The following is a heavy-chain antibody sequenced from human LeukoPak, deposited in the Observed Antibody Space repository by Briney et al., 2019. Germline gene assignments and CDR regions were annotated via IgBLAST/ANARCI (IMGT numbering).Heavy chain of an antibody. V-gene: IGHV4-59*12. CDR3: ARGLNDSWTGENY. CDR2: ISYSGNT. J-gene: IGHJ4*02. D-gene: IGHD3-3*01. CDR1: GGSISSYY. Sequence: SETLSLTCTVSGGSISSYYWSWIRQPPGKGLEWIGYISYSGNTNYNPSLKSRVTISLDTSKSQFSLKVRYVTAADTAVYYCARGLNDSWTGENYWGQGTLVTVSS.